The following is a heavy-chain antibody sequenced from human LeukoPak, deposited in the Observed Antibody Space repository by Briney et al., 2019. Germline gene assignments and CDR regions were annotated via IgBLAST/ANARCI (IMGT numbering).Heavy chain of an antibody. Sequence: GESLKISCKGSGYIFTSYWIGWVRRMPGKGLEWMGIIYPGDSDTRYSPSFQGQVAISADKSISTAYLQWSSLKASDTAMYYCARDEGITMVRGVPYYYGMDVWGQGTTVTVSS. V-gene: IGHV5-51*01. CDR2: IYPGDSDT. J-gene: IGHJ6*02. D-gene: IGHD3-10*01. CDR3: ARDEGITMVRGVPYYYGMDV. CDR1: GYIFTSYW.